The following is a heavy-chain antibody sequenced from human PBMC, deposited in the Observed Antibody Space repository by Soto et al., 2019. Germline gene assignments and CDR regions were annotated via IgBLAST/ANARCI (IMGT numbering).Heavy chain of an antibody. CDR3: ARIVSGKGCSGCFGP. CDR1: GFSLSNARMG. V-gene: IGHV2-26*01. J-gene: IGHJ5*02. Sequence: QVTLKESGPVLVKPTETLTLTCTVSGFSLSNARMGVSWIRQPPGKALEWLAHIFSNDEKSYSTSLKSRLTISKDTSNSQVVLTMTNLDPVDTATYYCARIVSGKGCSGCFGPWGQGTLVTVSS. D-gene: IGHD3-10*01. CDR2: IFSNDEK.